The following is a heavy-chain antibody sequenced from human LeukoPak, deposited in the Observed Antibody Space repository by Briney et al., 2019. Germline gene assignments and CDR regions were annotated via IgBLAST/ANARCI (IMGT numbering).Heavy chain of an antibody. D-gene: IGHD3-22*01. J-gene: IGHJ4*02. V-gene: IGHV3-23*01. CDR3: AKTPAYYYESSGYYYFDY. CDR2: ISGSGGGT. CDR1: GFIFSSYA. Sequence: GGSLRLSCAASGFIFSSYAMSWVRQAPGKGLEWVSAISGSGGGTYYADSVKGRFTISRDNSKNTLNLQMNSLRAEDTAVYYCAKTPAYYYESSGYYYFDYWGQGTLVTVSS.